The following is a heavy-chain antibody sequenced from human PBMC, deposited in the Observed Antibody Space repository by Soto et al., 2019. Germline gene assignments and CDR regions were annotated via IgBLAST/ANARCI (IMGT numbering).Heavy chain of an antibody. V-gene: IGHV3-74*01. CDR1: GFTFSSHW. Sequence: HPGGSLRLSCAASGFTFSSHWMHWVRQAPGKGLVWVSRINGDGSSTSYADSEKGRFTISRDNAKNTQYLQMNSLRAEDTAVYYCARNSGTATYYFDYWGQGALVTVSS. CDR3: ARNSGTATYYFDY. J-gene: IGHJ4*02. CDR2: INGDGSST. D-gene: IGHD1-26*01.